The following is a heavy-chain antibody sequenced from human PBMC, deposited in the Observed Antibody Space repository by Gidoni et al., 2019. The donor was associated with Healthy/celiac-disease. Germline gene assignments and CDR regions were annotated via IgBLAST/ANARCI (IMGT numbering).Heavy chain of an antibody. CDR1: GGSFSGYY. J-gene: IGHJ4*02. CDR3: ARVGRGCSGGSCYPSLPLFDY. V-gene: IGHV4-34*01. Sequence: QVQLQQGGAGLLKPSETLSLTSAVYGGSFSGYYWSWIRQPPGQGLEWIGEINHSGSTNYNPSLNSRVTIAVDTSKNQFSLKLSSVTAADTAVYYCARVGRGCSGGSCYPSLPLFDYWGQGTLVTVSS. D-gene: IGHD2-15*01. CDR2: INHSGST.